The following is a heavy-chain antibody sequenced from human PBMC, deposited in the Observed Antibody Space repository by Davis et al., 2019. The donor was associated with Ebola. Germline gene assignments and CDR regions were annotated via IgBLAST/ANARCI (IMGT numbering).Heavy chain of an antibody. Sequence: GESLKISCAAPGFTFYRYEMNWVRQAPGKGLEWVSYISGSATSTFYADSVKGRFTISRDNARESLYLQMDSLRVEDTAIYYCARDAFSLSRYDTEDHWGQGTLVTVSS. J-gene: IGHJ4*02. CDR1: GFTFYRYE. D-gene: IGHD3-9*01. CDR2: ISGSATST. V-gene: IGHV3-48*03. CDR3: ARDAFSLSRYDTEDH.